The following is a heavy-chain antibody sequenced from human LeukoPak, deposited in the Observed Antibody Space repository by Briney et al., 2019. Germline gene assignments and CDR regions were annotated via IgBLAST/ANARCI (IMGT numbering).Heavy chain of an antibody. CDR3: ARPNQQNYGDYFFDY. CDR1: GFTFDDYG. Sequence: GGSLRLSCAASGFTFDDYGMSWVRQAPGKGLEWVSGINWNGGSTGYADSVKGRFTISRDNVKNSLYLQMNSLRAEDTAVYYCARPNQQNYGDYFFDYRGPGTLVTVSS. D-gene: IGHD4-17*01. J-gene: IGHJ4*02. CDR2: INWNGGST. V-gene: IGHV3-20*04.